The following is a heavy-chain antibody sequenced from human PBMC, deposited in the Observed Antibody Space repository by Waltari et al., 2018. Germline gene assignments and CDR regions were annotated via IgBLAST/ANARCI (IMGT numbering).Heavy chain of an antibody. D-gene: IGHD2-15*01. V-gene: IGHV3-49*04. CDR2: IKSKAYGATT. CDR1: GFIFRDHA. Sequence: EVQLVESGGGVVQQGRSLTLSCTASGFIFRDHAVTWVRQAPGKGLEWVGFIKSKAYGATTENAASVKGRFIISRDDSKSIAYLQMDSLKTEDTAVYYCARDRWYFDSWGQGTLVTVSS. J-gene: IGHJ4*02. CDR3: ARDRWYFDS.